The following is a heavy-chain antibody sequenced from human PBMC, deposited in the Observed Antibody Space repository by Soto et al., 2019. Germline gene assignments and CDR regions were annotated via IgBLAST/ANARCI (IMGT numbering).Heavy chain of an antibody. J-gene: IGHJ4*02. CDR3: AKDDRRSSWLPADY. Sequence: GGSLRLSCAASGFTFNNYGMHWVRQAPGKGLEWVAVISYDGSNKYYADSVKGRFTISRDNSKNTLYLQMSSLRPEDTAVYYCAKDDRRSSWLPADYWRQGTLVTVSS. CDR2: ISYDGSNK. D-gene: IGHD6-13*01. CDR1: GFTFNNYG. V-gene: IGHV3-30*18.